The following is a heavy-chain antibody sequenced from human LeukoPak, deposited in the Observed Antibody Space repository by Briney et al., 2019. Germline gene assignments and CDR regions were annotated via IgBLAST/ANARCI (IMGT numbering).Heavy chain of an antibody. CDR2: INPSGGST. Sequence: ASVKVSCKASGYTSTSYYMHWVRQAPGQGLEWMGIINPSGGSTSYAQKFQGRVTMTRNTSISTAYMELSSLRSEDTAVYYCAGRRYDFWSGYYETYYYGMDVWGQGTTVTVSS. D-gene: IGHD3-3*01. CDR1: GYTSTSYY. CDR3: AGRRYDFWSGYYETYYYGMDV. J-gene: IGHJ6*02. V-gene: IGHV1-46*01.